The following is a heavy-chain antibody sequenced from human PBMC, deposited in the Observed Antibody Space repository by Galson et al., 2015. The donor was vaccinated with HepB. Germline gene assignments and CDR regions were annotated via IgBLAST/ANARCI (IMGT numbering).Heavy chain of an antibody. V-gene: IGHV1-18*01. CDR2: IIDNISNI. D-gene: IGHD1-26*01. Sequence: SVKVSCKASGYNFITYGINWVRQVPGQGPEWMGGIIDNISNINYGQKFQARVTITTDASTNTAYMELSSLRSEDTAVYYCARGHYRGSDWTQAGVPYYYGMDVWGQGTTVTVSS. CDR3: ARGHYRGSDWTQAGVPYYYGMDV. J-gene: IGHJ6*02. CDR1: GYNFITYG.